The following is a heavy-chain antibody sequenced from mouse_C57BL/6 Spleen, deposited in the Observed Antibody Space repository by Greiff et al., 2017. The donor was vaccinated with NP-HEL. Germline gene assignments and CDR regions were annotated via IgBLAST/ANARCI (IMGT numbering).Heavy chain of an antibody. J-gene: IGHJ4*01. CDR3: ARDYGSRGGNAMDY. D-gene: IGHD1-1*01. CDR2: ISSGSSTI. CDR1: GFTFSDYG. Sequence: EVKVVESGGGLVKPGGSLKLSCAASGFTFSDYGMHWVRQAPEKGLEWVAYISSGSSTIYYADTVKGRFTISRDNAKNTLFLQMTSLRSEDTAMYYCARDYGSRGGNAMDYWGQGTSVTVSS. V-gene: IGHV5-17*01.